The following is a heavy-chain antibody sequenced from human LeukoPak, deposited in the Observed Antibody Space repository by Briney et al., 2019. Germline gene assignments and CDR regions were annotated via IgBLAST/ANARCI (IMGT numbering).Heavy chain of an antibody. CDR3: ARGATPYYYYYMDV. Sequence: SETLSLTCTVSGGSISSYYWSWIRQPPGKGPEWIGYIYYSGSTNYNPSLKSRVTISVDTSKNQFSLKLSSVTAADTAVYYCARGATPYYYYYMDVWGKGTTVTVSS. D-gene: IGHD1-26*01. CDR1: GGSISSYY. J-gene: IGHJ6*03. V-gene: IGHV4-59*01. CDR2: IYYSGST.